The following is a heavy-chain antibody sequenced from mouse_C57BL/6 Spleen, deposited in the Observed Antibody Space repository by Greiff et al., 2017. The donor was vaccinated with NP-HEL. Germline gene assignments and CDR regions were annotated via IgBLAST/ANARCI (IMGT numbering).Heavy chain of an antibody. V-gene: IGHV1-26*01. J-gene: IGHJ1*03. Sequence: EVQLQQSGPELVKPGASVKISCKASGYTFTDYYMNWVKQSHGKSLEWIGDINPNNGGTSYNQKFKGKATLTVDKSSSTAYMELRSLTSEDSAVYYGANFWYFDVWGTGTTVTVSS. CDR1: GYTFTDYY. CDR3: ANFWYFDV. CDR2: INPNNGGT.